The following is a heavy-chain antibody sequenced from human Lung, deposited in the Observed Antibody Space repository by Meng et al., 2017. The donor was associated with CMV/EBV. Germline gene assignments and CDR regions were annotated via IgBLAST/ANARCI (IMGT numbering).Heavy chain of an antibody. CDR1: GYTFNTYY. J-gene: IGHJ4*02. D-gene: IGHD3-22*01. Sequence: QGELIQSGAEVKKHGAAMRGSCKAAGYTFNTYYMDWVGQATGTGVEWKGGINTNTGKTTYGQGLTERFVVTLNTSVSTAYMQIRNIKAEDTAVYYCARGDYYVSSGLDYWGQGTLVTVSS. CDR3: ARGDYYVSSGLDY. CDR2: INTNTGKT. V-gene: IGHV7-4-1*02.